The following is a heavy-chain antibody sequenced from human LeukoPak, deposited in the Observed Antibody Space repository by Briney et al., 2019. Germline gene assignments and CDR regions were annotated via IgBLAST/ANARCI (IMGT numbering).Heavy chain of an antibody. CDR2: IRSDGSDT. CDR3: AKVAKYYYGPETYYFFEQ. CDR1: GFTFSDTW. D-gene: IGHD3-10*01. J-gene: IGHJ4*02. Sequence: GGSLRLSCAASGFTFSDTWMHWVRQAPGEGLVWVSRIRSDGSDTRYAESVKGRFTISRDNAKNTLYLQMNSLRAEDTAVYYCAKVAKYYYGPETYYFFEQWGQGTPVTASS. V-gene: IGHV3-74*01.